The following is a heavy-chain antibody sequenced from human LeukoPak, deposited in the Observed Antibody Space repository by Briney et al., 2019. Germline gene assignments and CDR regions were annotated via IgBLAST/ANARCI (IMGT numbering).Heavy chain of an antibody. CDR2: ISAYNGNT. J-gene: IGHJ6*02. Sequence: ASVKVSCKASGHTFTSYGISWVRQAPGQGLEWMGWISAYNGNTNYAQKLQGRVTMTTDTSTSTAYMELRSLRSDDTAVYYCARYVLRFLEWLADYGMDVWGQGTTVTVSS. CDR1: GHTFTSYG. D-gene: IGHD3-3*01. CDR3: ARYVLRFLEWLADYGMDV. V-gene: IGHV1-18*01.